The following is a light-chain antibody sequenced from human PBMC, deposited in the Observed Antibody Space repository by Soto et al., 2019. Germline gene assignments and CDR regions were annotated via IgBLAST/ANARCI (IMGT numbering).Light chain of an antibody. Sequence: SYELTQPPSVSVAPGKTARITCGGNNIGIKSVHWYQQKPGQAPVLVIYYDSDRPSGIPERFSGSNSGNTATLTISRVEAGDEADYYCQVWDSSSDHVVFGGGTKFTVL. CDR2: YDS. J-gene: IGLJ2*01. CDR1: NIGIKS. V-gene: IGLV3-21*04. CDR3: QVWDSSSDHVV.